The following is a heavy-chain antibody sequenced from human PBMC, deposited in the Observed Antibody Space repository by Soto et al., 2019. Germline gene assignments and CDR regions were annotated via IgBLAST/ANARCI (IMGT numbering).Heavy chain of an antibody. CDR1: GYTFTSYG. CDR3: ARETPRYDILTGYQLYNLFDP. J-gene: IGHJ5*02. Sequence: QVQLVQSGAEVKKPGASVKVSCKASGYTFTSYGISWVRQAPGQGLEWMGWISAYNGNTNYAQKLQGRVTMTTDTSTSTAYMELRSLRSDDTAVYYCARETPRYDILTGYQLYNLFDPWGQGTLVTVSS. D-gene: IGHD3-9*01. V-gene: IGHV1-18*01. CDR2: ISAYNGNT.